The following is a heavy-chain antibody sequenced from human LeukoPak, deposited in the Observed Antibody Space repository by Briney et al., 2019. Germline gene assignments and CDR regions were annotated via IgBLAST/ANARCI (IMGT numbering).Heavy chain of an antibody. J-gene: IGHJ5*02. Sequence: SETLSLTCAVYGGSFSSYYWSWIRQPPGKGLEWIGYIYYSGTTNYNPSLKSRVTISVDTSKNQFSLKLSSVTAADTAVYYCTRDRAVVPAAIGWFDPWGQGTLVTVSS. CDR1: GGSFSSYY. CDR2: IYYSGTT. D-gene: IGHD2-2*01. V-gene: IGHV4-59*01. CDR3: TRDRAVVPAAIGWFDP.